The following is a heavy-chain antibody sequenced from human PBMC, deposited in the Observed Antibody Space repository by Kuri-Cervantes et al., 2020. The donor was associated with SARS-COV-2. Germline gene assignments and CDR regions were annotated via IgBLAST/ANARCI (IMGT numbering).Heavy chain of an antibody. Sequence: SLKISCTASGFIFSDYYMTLIRQAPGKGLEWVSGISWNSGSIGYADSVKGRFTISRDNAKNSLYLQMNSLRAEDTAVYYCARDPGDHYDFWSGYFYAFDIWGQGTMVTVSS. V-gene: IGHV3-9*01. CDR1: GFIFSDYY. CDR3: ARDPGDHYDFWSGYFYAFDI. D-gene: IGHD3-3*01. CDR2: ISWNSGSI. J-gene: IGHJ3*02.